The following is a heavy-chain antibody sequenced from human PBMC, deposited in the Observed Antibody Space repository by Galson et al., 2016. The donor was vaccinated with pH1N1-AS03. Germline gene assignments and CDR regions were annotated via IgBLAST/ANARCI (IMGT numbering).Heavy chain of an antibody. CDR1: GGTFSRYT. Sequence: SVKVSCKASGGTFSRYTISWVRQAPGQGLEWMGRISPILHKPHYAQKFQGRVTITADRSTTTAYLELSSLTSPDTAVYFCARGDGWFDPWGQGTLVTVSS. CDR3: ARGDGWFDP. V-gene: IGHV1-69*02. J-gene: IGHJ5*02. CDR2: ISPILHKP.